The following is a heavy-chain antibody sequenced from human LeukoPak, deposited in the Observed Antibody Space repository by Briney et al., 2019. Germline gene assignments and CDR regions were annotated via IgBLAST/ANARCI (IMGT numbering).Heavy chain of an antibody. CDR2: IYTSGST. CDR1: GGSIISYY. V-gene: IGHV4-4*09. CDR3: ARQGISGARSYYYDSWGAFDI. Sequence: SETLSLTCTVSGGSIISYYWSWIRQPPGKGLEWIGYIYTSGSTNYNPSLKSRVTISVDTSKNQFSLKLSSVTAADTAVYYCARQGISGARSYYYDSWGAFDIWGQGTMVTVSS. D-gene: IGHD3-22*01. J-gene: IGHJ3*02.